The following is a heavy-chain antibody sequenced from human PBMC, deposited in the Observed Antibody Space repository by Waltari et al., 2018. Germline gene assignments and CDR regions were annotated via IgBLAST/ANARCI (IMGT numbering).Heavy chain of an antibody. Sequence: QVQLVQSGAEVKKPGASVKVSCKASGYTFTGYYLPWVRQAPGQGLEWMGRINPNSGGTNYAQKFQGRVTMTRDTSISTAYMELSRLRSDDTAVYYCAREPPDDYGDYASDYWGQGTLVTVSS. J-gene: IGHJ4*02. D-gene: IGHD4-17*01. CDR3: AREPPDDYGDYASDY. V-gene: IGHV1-2*06. CDR1: GYTFTGYY. CDR2: INPNSGGT.